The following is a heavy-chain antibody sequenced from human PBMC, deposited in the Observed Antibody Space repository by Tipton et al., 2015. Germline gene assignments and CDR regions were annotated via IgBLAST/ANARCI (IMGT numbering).Heavy chain of an antibody. CDR3: ARVMRHISVAGSASDGFSM. Sequence: TLSLTCDVSGYSISSGYYWGWIRQPPGKGLEWIGSIFHRGDTNYNPSLKSRVTMSLDTSENRFSLRLTSVTAADTAVYYCARVMRHISVAGSASDGFSMWGQGTMVTVSS. CDR1: GYSISSGYY. D-gene: IGHD6-19*01. V-gene: IGHV4-38-2*01. CDR2: IFHRGDT. J-gene: IGHJ3*02.